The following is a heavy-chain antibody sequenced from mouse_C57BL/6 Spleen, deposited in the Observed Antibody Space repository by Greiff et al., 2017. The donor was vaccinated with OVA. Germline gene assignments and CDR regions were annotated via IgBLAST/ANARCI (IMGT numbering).Heavy chain of an antibody. V-gene: IGHV5-9-1*02. J-gene: IGHJ4*01. CDR3: TREGYSNYLYYYAMDY. Sequence: EVNVVESGEGLVKPGGSLKLSCAASGFTFSSYAMSWVRQTPEKRLEWVAYISSGGDYIYYADTVKGRFTISRDNARNTLYLQMSSLKSEDTAMYYCTREGYSNYLYYYAMDYWGQGTSVTVSS. D-gene: IGHD2-5*01. CDR1: GFTFSSYA. CDR2: ISSGGDYI.